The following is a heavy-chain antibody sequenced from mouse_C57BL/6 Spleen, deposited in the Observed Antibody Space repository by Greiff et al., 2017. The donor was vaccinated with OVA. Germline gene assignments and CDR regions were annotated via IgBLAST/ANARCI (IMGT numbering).Heavy chain of an antibody. J-gene: IGHJ3*01. CDR1: GYAFTNYL. CDR2: INPGNGGP. D-gene: IGHD1-1*02. V-gene: IGHV1-54*01. Sequence: QVQLQQSGAELVRPGTSVKVSCKASGYAFTNYLIDWVKQRPGQGLEWIGVINPGNGGPTYNEKFKGKATLTADKSSSTAYMELSSLTSEDSAVYVCARGWVYGGDGFDDWGQGTPVTVS. CDR3: ARGWVYGGDGFDD.